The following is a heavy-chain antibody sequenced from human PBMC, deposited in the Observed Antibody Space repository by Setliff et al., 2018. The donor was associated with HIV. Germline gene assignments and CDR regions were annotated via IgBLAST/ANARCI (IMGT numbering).Heavy chain of an antibody. CDR2: IIPIFGTA. CDR1: GGTFSSYA. Sequence: SVKVSCKASGGTFSSYAISWVRQAPGQGLEWMGGIIPIFGTANYAQKFQGRVTITTDESTSTAYMELSSLRSEDTAAYYCARGPDDYGGDDGAFDIWGQGTMVTVSS. V-gene: IGHV1-69*05. CDR3: ARGPDDYGGDDGAFDI. D-gene: IGHD4-17*01. J-gene: IGHJ3*02.